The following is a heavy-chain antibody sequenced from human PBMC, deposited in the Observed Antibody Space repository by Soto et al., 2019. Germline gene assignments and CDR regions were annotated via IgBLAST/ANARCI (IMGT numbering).Heavy chain of an antibody. CDR3: ARVTPGNNLYYFSGMDV. J-gene: IGHJ6*01. D-gene: IGHD1-1*01. Sequence: QVQLVESGGGVVQPGRSLRPSCVASGFTFGTYAIHWVRQAPGKGLQWVALISYEGSNTYYADSVKGRFTVSRDNSKSTLYLQMNSLRPEDTGVYYCARVTPGNNLYYFSGMDVW. CDR1: GFTFGTYA. CDR2: ISYEGSNT. V-gene: IGHV3-30-3*01.